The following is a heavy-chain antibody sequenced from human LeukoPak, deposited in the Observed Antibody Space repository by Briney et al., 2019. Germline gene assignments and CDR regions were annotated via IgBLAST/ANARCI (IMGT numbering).Heavy chain of an antibody. CDR3: ARSISISIIGAFDI. J-gene: IGHJ3*02. D-gene: IGHD3-22*01. CDR2: IYSGGSK. V-gene: IGHV3-66*01. CDR1: GFTVSSNY. Sequence: SGGSLRLSCAASGFTVSSNYMSWVRQAPGKGLEWVSVIYSGGSKYYSDSVKGRFATSRDNSKNTVSLEMNSLRAEDTAVYYCARSISISIIGAFDIWGQGTMVTVSS.